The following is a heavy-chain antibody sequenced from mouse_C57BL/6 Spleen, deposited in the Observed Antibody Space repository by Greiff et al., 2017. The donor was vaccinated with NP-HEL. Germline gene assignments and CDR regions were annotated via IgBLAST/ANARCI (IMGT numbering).Heavy chain of an antibody. Sequence: QVQLQQSGAELVKPGASVKISCKASGYTFTDYYINWVKQRPGQGLEWIGKLGPGSGSTYYNEKFKGKATLTADKSSSTAYMQLSSLTSEDSAVYFCARSDYYEAMDYWGQGTSVTVSS. CDR2: LGPGSGST. CDR3: ARSDYYEAMDY. J-gene: IGHJ4*01. D-gene: IGHD1-1*01. V-gene: IGHV1-77*01. CDR1: GYTFTDYY.